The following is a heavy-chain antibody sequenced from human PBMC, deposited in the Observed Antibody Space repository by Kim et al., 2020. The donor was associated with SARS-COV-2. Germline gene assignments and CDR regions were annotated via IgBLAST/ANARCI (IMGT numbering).Heavy chain of an antibody. D-gene: IGHD3-3*01. CDR3: ASLHVLRFLEWLPS. V-gene: IGHV4-34*01. CDR1: GGSFSGYY. CDR2: INHSGST. J-gene: IGHJ5*02. Sequence: SETLSLTCAVYGGSFSGYYWSWIRQPPGKGLEWIGEINHSGSTNYNPSLKSRVTISVDTSKNQFSLKLSSVTAADTAVYYCASLHVLRFLEWLPSWGQGTLVTVSS.